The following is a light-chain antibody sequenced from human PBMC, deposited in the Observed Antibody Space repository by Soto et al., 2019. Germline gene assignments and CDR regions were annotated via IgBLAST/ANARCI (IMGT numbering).Light chain of an antibody. Sequence: QSVLTQPPSVSAAPGQKVTISCSGSSSNIGNNFVTWYQQLPGTAPKLLIYDNNKRPSGIPDRFSGFQSGTSATLGITGLQTGDEAVYYCGSWDSSLTYVFGTGTKVTV. CDR3: GSWDSSLTYV. V-gene: IGLV1-51*01. J-gene: IGLJ1*01. CDR2: DNN. CDR1: SSNIGNNF.